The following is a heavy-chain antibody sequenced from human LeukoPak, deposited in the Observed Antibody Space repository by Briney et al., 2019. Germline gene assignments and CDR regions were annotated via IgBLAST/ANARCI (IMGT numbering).Heavy chain of an antibody. D-gene: IGHD1-26*01. CDR1: GGSFSGYY. Sequence: SETLSLTCAVYGGSFSGYYWSWIRQPPGKGLEWIGEINHSGSTNYNPSLKSRVTISVDTSKNQFSLKLSSVTAADTAVYYCARGLGVGATNIFDYWGQGTLVTVSS. CDR2: INHSGST. V-gene: IGHV4-34*01. J-gene: IGHJ4*02. CDR3: ARGLGVGATNIFDY.